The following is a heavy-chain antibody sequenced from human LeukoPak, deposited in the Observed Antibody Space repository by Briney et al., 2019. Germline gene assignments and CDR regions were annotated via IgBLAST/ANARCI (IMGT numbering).Heavy chain of an antibody. CDR3: ARGRGLDY. Sequence: PGGSLRLSCAGSGLTFRSYWMSWVRQAPGKGLEWVANIKQDGSEKYYVDSVKGRFTISRDNAKNSLYLQMNSLRAEDTAVYYCARGRGLDYWGQGTLVTVSS. D-gene: IGHD3-16*01. CDR1: GLTFRSYW. J-gene: IGHJ4*02. V-gene: IGHV3-7*04. CDR2: IKQDGSEK.